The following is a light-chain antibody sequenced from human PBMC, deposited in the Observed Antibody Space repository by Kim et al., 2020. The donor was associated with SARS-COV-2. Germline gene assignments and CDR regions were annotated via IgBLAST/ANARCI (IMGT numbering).Light chain of an antibody. V-gene: IGKV3-20*01. CDR3: QQYGSSPKT. J-gene: IGKJ1*01. Sequence: SPVERATPSCRASQSVSSSYLAWYQQKPGQAPRLLIYGASSRATGIPDRFSGSGSGTDFTLTISRLEPEDFAVYYCQQYGSSPKTFGQGTKVEIK. CDR1: QSVSSSY. CDR2: GAS.